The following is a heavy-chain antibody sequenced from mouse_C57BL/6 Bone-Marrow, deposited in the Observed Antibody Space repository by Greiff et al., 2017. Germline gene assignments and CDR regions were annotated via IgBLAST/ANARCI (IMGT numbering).Heavy chain of an antibody. CDR1: GFTFSSYA. J-gene: IGHJ1*03. D-gene: IGHD1-1*01. Sequence: EVKLVESGGGLVKPGGSLKLSCAASGFTFSSYAMSWVRQTPEKRLEWVATISDGGSYTYYPDNVKGRFTISRDNAKNNLYLQMSHLKSEDTAMYYCARVPSYYGSSHWYFDVWGTGTTVTVSS. CDR2: ISDGGSYT. CDR3: ARVPSYYGSSHWYFDV. V-gene: IGHV5-4*03.